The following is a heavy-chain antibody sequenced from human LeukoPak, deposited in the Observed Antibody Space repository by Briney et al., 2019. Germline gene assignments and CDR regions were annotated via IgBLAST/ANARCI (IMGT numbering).Heavy chain of an antibody. J-gene: IGHJ4*02. D-gene: IGHD3-22*01. CDR2: IRSKANSYAT. CDR3: TRGVDYYDSSGPFGY. Sequence: GGSLRLSCAASGFTFSGSAMHWVRQASGKGLEWVGRIRSKANSYATAYAASVKGRFTISRDDSKNTAYLQMNSLKTEDTAVYYCTRGVDYYDSSGPFGYWGQGTLVTVSS. V-gene: IGHV3-73*01. CDR1: GFTFSGSA.